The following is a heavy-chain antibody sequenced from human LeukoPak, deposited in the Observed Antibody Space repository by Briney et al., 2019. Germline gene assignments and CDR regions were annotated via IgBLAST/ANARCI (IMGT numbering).Heavy chain of an antibody. J-gene: IGHJ6*03. D-gene: IGHD2-15*01. V-gene: IGHV3-11*04. CDR3: ARVGIVVVVAATNYYMDV. CDR2: SSCSDSTI. Sequence: SSCSDSTIYYADSVKGRFTISRDNAKNSLYLQMNSLRAEDTAVYYCARVGIVVVVAATNYYMDVWGKGTTVTVSS.